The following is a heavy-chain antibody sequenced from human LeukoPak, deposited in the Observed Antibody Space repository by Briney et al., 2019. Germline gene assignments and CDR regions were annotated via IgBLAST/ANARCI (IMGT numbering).Heavy chain of an antibody. CDR3: AISRMTTVTMYWYFDL. CDR2: ISAYNGNT. J-gene: IGHJ2*01. D-gene: IGHD4-17*01. V-gene: IGHV1-18*01. Sequence: ASVKVSCKASGYTFTSYGISWVRQAPGQGLEWMGWISAYNGNTNYAQKLQGRVTMTTDTSTSTAYMELRSLRSDDTAVYYCAISRMTTVTMYWYFDLWGRGTPVTVSS. CDR1: GYTFTSYG.